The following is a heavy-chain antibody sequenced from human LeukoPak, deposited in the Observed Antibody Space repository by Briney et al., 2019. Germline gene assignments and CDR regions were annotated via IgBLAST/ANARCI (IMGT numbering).Heavy chain of an antibody. J-gene: IGHJ4*02. Sequence: SETLSLTCAVYGGSFSGYYWSWIRQPPGKGLEWIGEINHRGSTNYNPSLKSRVTISVDTSKNQFSLKLSSVTAADTAVYYCARGLGYSSGPVGLDYWGQGTLVTVSS. D-gene: IGHD6-19*01. CDR2: INHRGST. V-gene: IGHV4-34*01. CDR3: ARGLGYSSGPVGLDY. CDR1: GGSFSGYY.